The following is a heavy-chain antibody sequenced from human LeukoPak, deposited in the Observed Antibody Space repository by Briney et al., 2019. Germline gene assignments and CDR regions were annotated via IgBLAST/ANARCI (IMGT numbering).Heavy chain of an antibody. J-gene: IGHJ4*02. D-gene: IGHD1-14*01. CDR2: INPGGSST. CDR3: ARSNQADDY. CDR1: GFTFSSYW. Sequence: GGSLRLSCAASGFTFSSYWMHWVRQVPGKGLVWVSRINPGGSSTAYADSVKGRFTISRDNAKNTLHLQMDRLRAEDTAIYYCARSNQADDYWGQGTLVTVSS. V-gene: IGHV3-74*01.